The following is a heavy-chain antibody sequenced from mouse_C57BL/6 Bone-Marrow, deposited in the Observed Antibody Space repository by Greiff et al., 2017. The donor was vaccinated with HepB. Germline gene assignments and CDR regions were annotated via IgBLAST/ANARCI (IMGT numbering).Heavy chain of an antibody. V-gene: IGHV5-16*01. CDR2: INYDGSST. CDR3: ARDRDVLAY. D-gene: IGHD3-1*01. CDR1: GFTFSDYY. J-gene: IGHJ3*01. Sequence: EVKVEESEGGLVQPGSSMKLSCTASGFTFSDYYMAWVRQVPEKGLEWVANINYDGSSTYYLDSLKSRFIISRDNAENILYLQMSSLKYEDTATYYFARDRDVLAYWGQGTLVSVSA.